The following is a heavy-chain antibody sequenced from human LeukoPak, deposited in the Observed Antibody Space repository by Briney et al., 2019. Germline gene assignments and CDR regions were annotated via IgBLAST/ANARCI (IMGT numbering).Heavy chain of an antibody. V-gene: IGHV1-2*02. CDR3: ARRVTDTAMDLFDY. D-gene: IGHD5-18*01. Sequence: GASVKVSCKASGYTFTGYYMHWVRQAPGQGLEWMGWINPNSGGTNYAQKFQGRVTMTRDTSISTAYMELSRLRSDDTAVYYCARRVTDTAMDLFDYWGQGTLVTVSS. J-gene: IGHJ4*02. CDR1: GYTFTGYY. CDR2: INPNSGGT.